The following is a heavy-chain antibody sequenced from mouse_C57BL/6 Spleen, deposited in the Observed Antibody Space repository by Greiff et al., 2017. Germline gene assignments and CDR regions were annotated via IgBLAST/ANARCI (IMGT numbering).Heavy chain of an antibody. Sequence: QVQLQQPGAELVKPGASVKMSCKASGYNFTSYWINWVKQRPGQGLEWIGDLYPGSGSTNYNEKFKSKATLTVDTSSSTAYMQLSSLTSEDSAVYYCARVSSGSWFAYWGQGTLVTVSA. D-gene: IGHD3-1*01. CDR3: ARVSSGSWFAY. V-gene: IGHV1-55*01. CDR1: GYNFTSYW. CDR2: LYPGSGST. J-gene: IGHJ3*01.